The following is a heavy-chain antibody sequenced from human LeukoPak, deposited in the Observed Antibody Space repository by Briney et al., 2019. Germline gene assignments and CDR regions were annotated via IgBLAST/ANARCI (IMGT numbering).Heavy chain of an antibody. V-gene: IGHV4-59*01. CDR1: GGSISSYY. CDR2: IYYSGST. J-gene: IGHJ4*02. D-gene: IGHD6-19*01. Sequence: SETLSLTCTVSGGSISSYYWSWIRQPPGKGLEWIGYIYYSGSTNYNPSLRSRVTISVDTSKNQFSLKLSSVTAADTAVYYCASYDKTGYSSGFDYWGQGTLVTVSS. CDR3: ASYDKTGYSSGFDY.